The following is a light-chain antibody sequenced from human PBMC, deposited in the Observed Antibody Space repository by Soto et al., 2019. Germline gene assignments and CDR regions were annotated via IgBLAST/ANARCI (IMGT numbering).Light chain of an antibody. CDR1: SSDVGDYKF. V-gene: IGLV2-8*01. J-gene: IGLJ2*01. Sequence: QSALTQPPSASGSPGQSVTISCTGTSSDVGDYKFVSWYQQHPGKAPKLLIYEVSRRPSGVPDRISGSKSGNTASLTVSGLQAEDEADYYCRSYAGNNNVVFGGGTKLPVL. CDR2: EVS. CDR3: RSYAGNNNVV.